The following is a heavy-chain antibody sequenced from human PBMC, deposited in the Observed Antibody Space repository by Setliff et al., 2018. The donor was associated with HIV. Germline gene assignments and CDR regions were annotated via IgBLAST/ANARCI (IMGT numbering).Heavy chain of an antibody. V-gene: IGHV1-18*01. Sequence: ASVKVSCKASGYTFNNYGISWVRQAPGQGLEWMGWINTHSGYTNYAQNVQGRDIVTMDTSTSTAYMELRSLKSDETAVYYCARGKTWLRFLDYWGQGTLVTVAS. CDR1: GYTFNNYG. J-gene: IGHJ4*02. CDR3: ARGKTWLRFLDY. CDR2: INTHSGYT. D-gene: IGHD5-12*01.